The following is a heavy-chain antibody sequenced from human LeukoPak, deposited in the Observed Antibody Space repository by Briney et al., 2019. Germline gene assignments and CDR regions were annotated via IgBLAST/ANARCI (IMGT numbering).Heavy chain of an antibody. D-gene: IGHD2-8*01. Sequence: SETLSLTCTVSGGSISSYYWSWIRQPPGKGLEWIGYIYYSGSTNYNPSLKSRVTISVDTSKNQFSLKLSSVTAADTALSSCARRVWGNASPYCTNGVCYKGGYYYGMDVWGQGTTVTVSS. J-gene: IGHJ6*02. CDR1: GGSISSYY. V-gene: IGHV4-59*08. CDR3: ARRVWGNASPYCTNGVCYKGGYYYGMDV. CDR2: IYYSGST.